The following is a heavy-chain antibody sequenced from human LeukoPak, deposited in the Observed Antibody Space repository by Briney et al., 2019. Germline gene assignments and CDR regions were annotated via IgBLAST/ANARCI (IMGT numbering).Heavy chain of an antibody. D-gene: IGHD3-3*01. V-gene: IGHV3-74*01. J-gene: IGHJ6*02. Sequence: PGGSLRLSCAASGFAFSSYWMHWVRQAPGKGLVWVSRINSDGSSTSYADSVKGRFTISRDNAKNTLYLQMNSLRAEDTAVYYCARDPYYDFWSGYSPSSYGMDVWGQGTTVTVSS. CDR3: ARDPYYDFWSGYSPSSYGMDV. CDR2: INSDGSST. CDR1: GFAFSSYW.